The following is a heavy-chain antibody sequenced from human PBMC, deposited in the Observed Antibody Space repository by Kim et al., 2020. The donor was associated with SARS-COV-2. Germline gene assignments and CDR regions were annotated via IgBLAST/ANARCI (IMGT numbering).Heavy chain of an antibody. Sequence: ASVKVSCKASGYTFINYAINWVRQAPGQGLEWMGWINTLTGNPNYSQGFAGRFVFSSDTSVATTYLQITGLKSEDTGVYFCAREHLSGGDWGQGTL. CDR2: INTLTGNP. CDR1: GYTFINYA. CDR3: AREHLSGGD. J-gene: IGHJ4*02. V-gene: IGHV7-4-1*02. D-gene: IGHD3-10*01.